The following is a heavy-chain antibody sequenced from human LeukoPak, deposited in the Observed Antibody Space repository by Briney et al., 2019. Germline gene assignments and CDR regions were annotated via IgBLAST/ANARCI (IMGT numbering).Heavy chain of an antibody. CDR1: GYTFTSYG. CDR2: ISAYNGNT. CDR3: AREVTVFLMGEYSRDRDWFDP. D-gene: IGHD6-6*01. J-gene: IGHJ5*02. Sequence: GASVKVSCKASGYTFTSYGISWVRQAPGQGLEWMGWISAYNGNTNYAQKLQGRVTMTTDTSTSTAYMELRSLRSDDTAVYYCAREVTVFLMGEYSRDRDWFDPWGQGTLVTVSS. V-gene: IGHV1-18*01.